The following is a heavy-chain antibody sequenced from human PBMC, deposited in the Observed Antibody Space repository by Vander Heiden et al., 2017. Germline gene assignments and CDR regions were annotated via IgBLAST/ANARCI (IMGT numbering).Heavy chain of an antibody. V-gene: IGHV3-23*01. CDR1: GFTFSSFV. D-gene: IGHD5-12*01. J-gene: IGHJ6*02. Sequence: EAQLLESGGDIVQQGGSLRLSCAASGFTFSSFVRRWVRQAPGKGLEWVSSVSADGGTTYYADSVKCRFTISRDNSKNRLYLDVNSLGAEDTAVYFAASGSYYGMDVWGRGTTVSVSS. CDR3: ASGSYYGMDV. CDR2: VSADGGTT.